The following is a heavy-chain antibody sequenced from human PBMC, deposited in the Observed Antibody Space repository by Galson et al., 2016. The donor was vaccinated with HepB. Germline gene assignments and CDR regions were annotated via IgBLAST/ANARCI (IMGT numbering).Heavy chain of an antibody. Sequence: SLRLSCAASGFAFSGFAMSWVRQAPGKGLEWVSSIGGSGTYTYYADSVKGRFTISRDNSQNTLFLPMNSLRAEDTAVYYCAKERFWSGYTYFDPWGQGTLVTVSS. J-gene: IGHJ5*02. CDR3: AKERFWSGYTYFDP. V-gene: IGHV3-23*01. D-gene: IGHD3-3*01. CDR2: IGGSGTYT. CDR1: GFAFSGFA.